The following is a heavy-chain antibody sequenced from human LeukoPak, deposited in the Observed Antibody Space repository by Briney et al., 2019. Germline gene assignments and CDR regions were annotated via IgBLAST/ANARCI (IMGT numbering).Heavy chain of an antibody. Sequence: ASVKVSCKASGYTFTNYGVSWVRQAPGQGLEWMGWISGYNGYTNYAQKFQFRVTMTTDTSTSTAYMELRRLRSEDSAVYYCARNGQQVRYFQHWGQGTLVTVSS. D-gene: IGHD6-13*01. CDR2: ISGYNGYT. V-gene: IGHV1-18*01. CDR1: GYTFTNYG. J-gene: IGHJ1*01. CDR3: ARNGQQVRYFQH.